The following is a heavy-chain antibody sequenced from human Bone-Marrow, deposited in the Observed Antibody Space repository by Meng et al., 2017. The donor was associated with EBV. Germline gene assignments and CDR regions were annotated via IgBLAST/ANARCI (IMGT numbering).Heavy chain of an antibody. CDR3: AKEGSGSQYTFDL. CDR1: GFFCGSHC. Sequence: GLQVWGAGVMDPSETSLSTFCVYAGFFCGSHCRQWGRQAPSKGLGMVEVVPSDGGTTYHADSVKGRFTVSRDNSNNNLYLQMNSLTTEDTALYYCAKEGSGSQYTFDLWGQGTLVTVSS. CDR2: VPSDGGTT. D-gene: IGHD1-26*01. J-gene: IGHJ4*02. V-gene: IGHV3-30*18.